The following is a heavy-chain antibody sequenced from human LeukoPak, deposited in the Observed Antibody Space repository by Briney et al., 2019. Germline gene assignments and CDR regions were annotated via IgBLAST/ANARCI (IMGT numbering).Heavy chain of an antibody. CDR3: ARESVTDISRQSDAFDI. CDR2: ISGSDSST. Sequence: GGSLRLSCAASGFTFSSYAMSWVRQAPGKGLEWVSGISGSDSSTYYAESVKGRFTISRDNAKNTLYLQMNNLRVEDTAVYYCARESVTDISRQSDAFDIWGQGTMVTVS. CDR1: GFTFSSYA. J-gene: IGHJ3*02. D-gene: IGHD2-21*02. V-gene: IGHV3-23*01.